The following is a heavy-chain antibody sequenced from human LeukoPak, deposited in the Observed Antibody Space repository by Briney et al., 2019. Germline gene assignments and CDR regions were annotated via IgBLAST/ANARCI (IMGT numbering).Heavy chain of an antibody. D-gene: IGHD3-10*01. J-gene: IGHJ6*02. Sequence: PSETLSLTCAVSGGSISSSNWWSWVRQPPGKGLEWIGEIYHSGSTNYNPSLKSRVTISVDKSKNQFSLKLSSVTAADTAVYYCARRPVLLWFGESRNYYYYGMDVWGQGTTVTVSS. CDR2: IYHSGST. CDR1: GGSISSSNW. V-gene: IGHV4-4*02. CDR3: ARRPVLLWFGESRNYYYYGMDV.